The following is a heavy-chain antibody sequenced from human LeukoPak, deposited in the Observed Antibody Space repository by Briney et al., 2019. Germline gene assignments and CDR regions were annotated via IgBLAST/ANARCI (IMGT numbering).Heavy chain of an antibody. J-gene: IGHJ4*02. V-gene: IGHV3-21*06. CDR1: GLPFSTSG. D-gene: IGHD1-14*01. CDR3: ATETNGRHYDY. CDR2: IGPTGSDR. Sequence: GGSLRLSCTASGLPFSTSGFNWVRQAPGKGLEWVASIGPTGSDRYHADSIKGRFTISRDNANNFLYLQMNSLRSEDRAVYYCATETNGRHYDYWGQGTLLTVSS.